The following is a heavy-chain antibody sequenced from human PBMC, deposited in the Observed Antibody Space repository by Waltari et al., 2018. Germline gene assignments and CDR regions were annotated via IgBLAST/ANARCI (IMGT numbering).Heavy chain of an antibody. CDR2: MNPNSGNT. Sequence: CKVSGYALSELSMHWVRQAPGEGLEWMGWMNPNSGNTGYAQKFQGRVTITRNTSISTAYMELSSLRSEDTAVYYCATRIAAAGAFDIWGQGTMVTVSS. CDR3: ATRIAAAGAFDI. D-gene: IGHD6-13*01. J-gene: IGHJ3*02. V-gene: IGHV1-8*03. CDR1: GYALSELS.